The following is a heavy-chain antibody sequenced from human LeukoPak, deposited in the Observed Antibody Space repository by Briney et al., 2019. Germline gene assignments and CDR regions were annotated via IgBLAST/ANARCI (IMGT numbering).Heavy chain of an antibody. CDR2: INHSGST. Sequence: SETLSLTCAVYGGSFSGYYWSWIRQPPGKGLEWIGGINHSGSTNYNPSLKSRVTISVDTSKNQFSLKLSSVTAADTAVYYCARGHACSSTSCYVPYYYYYGMDVWGQGTTVTLSS. D-gene: IGHD2-2*01. CDR1: GGSFSGYY. J-gene: IGHJ6*02. CDR3: ARGHACSSTSCYVPYYYYYGMDV. V-gene: IGHV4-34*01.